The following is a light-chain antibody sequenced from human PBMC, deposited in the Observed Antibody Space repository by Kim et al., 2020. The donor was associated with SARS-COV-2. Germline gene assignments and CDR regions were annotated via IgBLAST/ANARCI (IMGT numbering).Light chain of an antibody. CDR2: RDS. CDR1: NIGGKN. Sequence: SYELTQPLSVSVSLGQTARITCGGNNIGGKNVRWYQQKPGQAPVLVIYRDSNRPSGIPERFSGSNSGNTATLTISRAQAGDEADYYCQVWDSSTAVFGGG. V-gene: IGLV3-9*01. CDR3: QVWDSSTAV. J-gene: IGLJ2*01.